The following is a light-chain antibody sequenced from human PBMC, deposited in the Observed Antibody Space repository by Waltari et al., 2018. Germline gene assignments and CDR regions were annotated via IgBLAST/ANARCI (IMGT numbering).Light chain of an antibody. V-gene: IGLV1-44*01. CDR2: INN. CDR3: AAWDDSLNTWL. CDR1: GSNIGSKT. J-gene: IGLJ3*02. Sequence: QSVLTQPPSASGTPGQRVTISCSGSGSNIGSKTVNWYNKFPETAPKLHVYINNQRPSWVPDRFSGSKSGTSASLAISWLQSEDEADYYCAAWDDSLNTWLFGGGTKLTVL.